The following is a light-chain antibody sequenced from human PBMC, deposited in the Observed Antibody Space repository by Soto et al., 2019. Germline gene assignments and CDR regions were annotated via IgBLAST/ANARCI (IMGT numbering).Light chain of an antibody. CDR2: EVS. CDR1: SSDVGGYNY. V-gene: IGLV2-8*01. J-gene: IGLJ3*02. CDR3: SSYAGSNNWV. Sequence: QSALTQPPSASGSPGQSVTISCTGTSSDVGGYNYVSWYQQPPGKPPKLMIYEVSKRPSGVPGRFSGSKSGNTASLTVSGLQAEDEADYYCSSYAGSNNWVFGGGTKLTVL.